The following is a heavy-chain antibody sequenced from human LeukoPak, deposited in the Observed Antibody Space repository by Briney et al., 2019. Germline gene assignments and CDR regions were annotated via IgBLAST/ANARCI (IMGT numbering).Heavy chain of an antibody. Sequence: AGGSLRLSCAASGFTVSSNYMGWVRQAPGKGLEWVSVIYSGGSTYYADSVKGRFTISRDNSKNTLYLQMNSLRAEDTAVYYCARDFLGARYYDFWSGSLYYWGQGTLVTVSS. CDR2: IYSGGST. J-gene: IGHJ4*02. V-gene: IGHV3-66*02. CDR1: GFTVSSNY. D-gene: IGHD3-3*01. CDR3: ARDFLGARYYDFWSGSLYY.